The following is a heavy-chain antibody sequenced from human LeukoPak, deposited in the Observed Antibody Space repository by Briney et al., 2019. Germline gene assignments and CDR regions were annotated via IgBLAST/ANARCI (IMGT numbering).Heavy chain of an antibody. CDR1: GSTFSSYN. CDR2: ISSSGNYI. CDR3: ASAQGGVILPDYFHQ. D-gene: IGHD3-16*02. J-gene: IGHJ1*01. V-gene: IGHV3-21*01. Sequence: PGGSLRLSCAASGSTFSSYNMNWVRHAPGKGLEWVSSISSSGNYIYYADSLKGRFTISRDNAKNSLYLQMNSLRADDTAVYFCASAQGGVILPDYFHQWGQGTLVTVSS.